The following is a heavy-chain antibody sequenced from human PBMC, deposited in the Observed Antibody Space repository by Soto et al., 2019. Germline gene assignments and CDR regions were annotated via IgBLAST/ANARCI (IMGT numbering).Heavy chain of an antibody. CDR1: GGSVSSGSYY. Sequence: QVQLQESGPGLVKPSETLSLTCTVSGGSVSSGSYYWSWIRQPPGKGLEWIGYIYYSGSTNYNPSLKSRVTISVDTSKNQFSLKLSSVTAADTAVYYCASISGSYYAPFPYSDYWGQGTLVTVSS. CDR2: IYYSGST. D-gene: IGHD1-26*01. J-gene: IGHJ4*02. CDR3: ASISGSYYAPFPYSDY. V-gene: IGHV4-61*01.